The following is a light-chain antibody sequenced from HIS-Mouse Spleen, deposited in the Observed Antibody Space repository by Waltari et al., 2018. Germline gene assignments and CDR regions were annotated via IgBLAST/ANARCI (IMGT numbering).Light chain of an antibody. J-gene: IGKJ4*01. CDR1: QGISSY. CDR3: QQYYSYPLT. Sequence: ILITQSPSSLSASTGDRVTITCRASQGISSYLAWYQQKPGKAPKLLIYAASTLQSGVPSRFSGSGSGTDFTLTISCLQSEDFATYYCQQYYSYPLTFGGGTKVEIK. V-gene: IGKV1-8*01. CDR2: AAS.